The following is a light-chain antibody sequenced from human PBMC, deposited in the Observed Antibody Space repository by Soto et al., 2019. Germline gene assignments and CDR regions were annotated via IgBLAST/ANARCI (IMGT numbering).Light chain of an antibody. CDR3: QQRSNWPPYT. CDR1: QSISDT. J-gene: IGKJ5*01. V-gene: IGKV3-11*01. Sequence: ELVMTQSPATLSVSPVARAALSCRSSQSISDTLAWYQQKPGQAPRLLIYGASSRATGIRDRFSGSGSGTDFTLTISSLEPEDFAVYYCQQRSNWPPYTFGQGTRLEIK. CDR2: GAS.